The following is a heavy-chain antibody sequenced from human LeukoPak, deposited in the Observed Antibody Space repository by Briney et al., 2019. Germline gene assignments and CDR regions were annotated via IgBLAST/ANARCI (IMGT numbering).Heavy chain of an antibody. J-gene: IGHJ4*02. CDR3: ARQRIVGATRGFDY. CDR2: IYYSGCT. Sequence: SETLSLTCTVSGGSISNSSYYWGWIRQPPGKGLEWIGSIYYSGCTYYNPSLKSRVTISVDTSRNQFSLKLSSVTAADTAVYYCARQRIVGATRGFDYWGQGTLVTVSS. V-gene: IGHV4-39*01. D-gene: IGHD1-26*01. CDR1: GGSISNSSYY.